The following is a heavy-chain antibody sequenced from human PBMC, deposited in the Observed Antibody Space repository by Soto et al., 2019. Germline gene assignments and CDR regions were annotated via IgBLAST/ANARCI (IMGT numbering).Heavy chain of an antibody. CDR2: INPNSGGT. D-gene: IGHD1-20*01. CDR3: ARAYNWNYYYGMDV. J-gene: IGHJ6*02. CDR1: GYTFTGYY. V-gene: IGHV1-2*04. Sequence: ASVKVSCKASGYTFTGYYMHWVRQAPGQGLEWMGWINPNSGGTNYAQKFQGWVTMTRDTSISTAYMELSRLRSDDMAVYYCARAYNWNYYYGMDVWGQGTTVTVSS.